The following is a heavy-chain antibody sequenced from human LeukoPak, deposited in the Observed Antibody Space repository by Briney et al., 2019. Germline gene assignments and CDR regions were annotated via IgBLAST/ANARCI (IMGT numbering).Heavy chain of an antibody. CDR3: ARCSPGDSSNFYAVLQY. CDR1: GGTFSSYA. D-gene: IGHD3-22*01. J-gene: IGHJ4*02. Sequence: SVKVSCKASGGTFSSYAISWVRQAPGQGLEWMGGIIPIFGTANYAQKFQGRVTITADKSTSTAYMELSSLRSEDTAVYYCARCSPGDSSNFYAVLQYWGQGTQVTVST. CDR2: IIPIFGTA. V-gene: IGHV1-69*06.